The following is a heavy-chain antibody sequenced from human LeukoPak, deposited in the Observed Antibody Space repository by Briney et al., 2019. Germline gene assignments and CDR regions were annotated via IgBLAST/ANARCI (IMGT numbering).Heavy chain of an antibody. CDR2: IYYSGST. D-gene: IGHD2-21*01. CDR3: ARGVVIAPQTFDY. J-gene: IGHJ4*02. V-gene: IGHV4-61*05. Sequence: SETLSLTCTVSGGSIDNNDYYWGWIRQPPGRGLEWIGYIYYSGSTNYNPSLKSRVTISVDTSKNQFSLKLSSVTAADTAVYYCARGVVIAPQTFDYWGQGTLVTVSS. CDR1: GGSIDNNDYY.